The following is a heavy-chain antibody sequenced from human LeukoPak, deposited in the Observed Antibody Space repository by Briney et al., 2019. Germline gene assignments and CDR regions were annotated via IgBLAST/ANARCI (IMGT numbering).Heavy chain of an antibody. CDR2: IYYSGST. CDR3: ARVKGVDYDILTGNYYYYYMDV. J-gene: IGHJ6*03. D-gene: IGHD3-9*01. V-gene: IGHV4-59*08. CDR1: GGSISSYY. Sequence: SETLSLTCTVSGGSISSYYWSWIRQPPGKGLEWIGYIYYSGSTNYNPSLKCRVTISVDTSKNQFSLKLSSVTAADTAVYYCARVKGVDYDILTGNYYYYYMDVWGKGTTVTVSS.